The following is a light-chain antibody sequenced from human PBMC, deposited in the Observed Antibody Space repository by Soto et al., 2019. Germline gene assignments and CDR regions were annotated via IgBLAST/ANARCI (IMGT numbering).Light chain of an antibody. CDR1: QSISSL. V-gene: IGKV1-5*03. CDR3: QQYNSYSET. Sequence: DIQMTQSPSTLSASVGDRVNITCRASQSISSLLAWYQQKPGKAPKLLIYKASSLESGVPSRFSGSGSGTDFTLTISSLQPDDFSTYYCQQYNSYSETFGQGTKVEIK. CDR2: KAS. J-gene: IGKJ1*01.